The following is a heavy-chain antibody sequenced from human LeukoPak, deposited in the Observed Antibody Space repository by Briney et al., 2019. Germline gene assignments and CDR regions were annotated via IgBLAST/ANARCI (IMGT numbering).Heavy chain of an antibody. CDR1: GFTFSSYA. CDR2: ISDSGGGT. CDR3: AKTNFYYYVMDV. V-gene: IGHV3-23*01. Sequence: GGSLRLPCAASGFTFSSYAMSWVRQAPGKGLEWVSIISDSGGGTYYADSVKGRFTISRDNSKNTLYLQMNSLRAEDTAVYYCAKTNFYYYVMDVWGQGTTVTVSS. J-gene: IGHJ6*02.